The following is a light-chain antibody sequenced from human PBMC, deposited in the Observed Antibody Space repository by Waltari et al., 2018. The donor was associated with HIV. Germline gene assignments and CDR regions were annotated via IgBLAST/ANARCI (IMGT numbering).Light chain of an antibody. Sequence: QSALTQPASVSGSRGQSITISCTGTSSDVGVYNSVSWYHQHPGKAPTRMIYDVTNRPSGVSNRFSGSKSGNTASLTISGLQAEDEADYYCSSYTSNSRVFGTGTKVTVL. V-gene: IGLV2-14*03. CDR1: SSDVGVYNS. J-gene: IGLJ1*01. CDR3: SSYTSNSRV. CDR2: DVT.